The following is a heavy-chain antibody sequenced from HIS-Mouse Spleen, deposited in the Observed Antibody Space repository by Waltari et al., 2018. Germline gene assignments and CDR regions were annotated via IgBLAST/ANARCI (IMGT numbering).Heavy chain of an antibody. D-gene: IGHD6-6*01. V-gene: IGHV3-23*01. CDR3: AKNVEYSSTHYGMDV. J-gene: IGHJ6*02. Sequence: EVQLLESGGGLVQPGGSLRLSCAASGFTFSSYAMSWVGQARGKGLEWVSAISGSGGSTYYADSVKGRFTISRDNSKNTLYLQMNSLRAEDTAVYYCAKNVEYSSTHYGMDVWGQGTTVTVSS. CDR2: ISGSGGST. CDR1: GFTFSSYA.